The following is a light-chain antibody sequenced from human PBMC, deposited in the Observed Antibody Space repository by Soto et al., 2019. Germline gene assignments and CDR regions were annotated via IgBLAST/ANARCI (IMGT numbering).Light chain of an antibody. Sequence: DIPMTQSPSSVSASVGDRVTITCRASQDISGWLAWFQQKPGKAPNLLIYAASILQSGVPSRFSGSGSGTDFTLTITYLPTEDFATYYGQQANSFPCTFGQGATV. CDR1: QDISGW. CDR3: QQANSFPCT. V-gene: IGKV1D-12*01. CDR2: AAS. J-gene: IGKJ1*01.